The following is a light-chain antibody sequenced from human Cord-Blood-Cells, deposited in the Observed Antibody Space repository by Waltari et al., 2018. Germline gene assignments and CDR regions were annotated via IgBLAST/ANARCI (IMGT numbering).Light chain of an antibody. CDR3: QTWGTGIRGV. V-gene: IGLV4-69*01. CDR2: LNSDGSH. CDR1: SGHSSYA. J-gene: IGLJ3*02. Sequence: QLVLTQSPSAAASLGTSVKLTCTLSSGHSSYAIAWPSQQPEKGPRYLMKLNSDGSHSKGDGIPDRFSGSSSGAERYLTISSLQSEDEADYYCQTWGTGIRGVFGGGTKLTVL.